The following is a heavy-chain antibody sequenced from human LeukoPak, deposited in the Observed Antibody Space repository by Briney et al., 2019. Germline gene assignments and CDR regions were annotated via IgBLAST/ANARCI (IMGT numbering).Heavy chain of an antibody. V-gene: IGHV3-21*01. CDR1: GFTFNTYS. CDR2: ISSSSSYI. D-gene: IGHD2-2*01. Sequence: PGGSLRLSCAASGFTFNTYSMIWVRQAPGKGLEWVSSISSSSSYIYYADSVKGRFTISRDNAKSSLYLQMNSLRAEDTAVYYRARAYPYCSSNICYSDYWGQGTLVTVSS. CDR3: ARAYPYCSSNICYSDY. J-gene: IGHJ4*02.